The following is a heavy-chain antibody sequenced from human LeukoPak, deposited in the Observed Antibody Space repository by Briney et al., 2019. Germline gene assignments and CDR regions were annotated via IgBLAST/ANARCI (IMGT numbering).Heavy chain of an antibody. CDR3: ALQVETAMGYG. D-gene: IGHD5-18*01. J-gene: IGHJ4*02. CDR2: ISGSGGST. CDR1: GFTFSSYA. V-gene: IGHV3-23*01. Sequence: EGSLRLSCAASGFTFSSYAMSWVRQAPGKGLEWVSAISGSGGSTYYADSVKGRFTISRDNSKNTLYLQMNSLRAEDTAVYYCALQVETAMGYGWGQGTLVTVSS.